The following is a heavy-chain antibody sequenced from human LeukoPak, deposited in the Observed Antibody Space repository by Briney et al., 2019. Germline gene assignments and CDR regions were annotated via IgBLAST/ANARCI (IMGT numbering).Heavy chain of an antibody. CDR1: GFTFSDYY. Sequence: GGSLRLSCAASGFTFSDYYMNWIRQAPGKGLEWVSYISSSGSTISYADSVKGRFTISRDNAKNSLYLQMNSLRAEDTAVYYCAREYVGYSYGYSYWGQGTLVTVSS. V-gene: IGHV3-11*01. J-gene: IGHJ4*02. CDR3: AREYVGYSYGYSY. D-gene: IGHD5-18*01. CDR2: ISSSGSTI.